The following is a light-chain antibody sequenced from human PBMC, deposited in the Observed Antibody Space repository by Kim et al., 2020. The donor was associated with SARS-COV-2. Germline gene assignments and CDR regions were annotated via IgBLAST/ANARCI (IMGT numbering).Light chain of an antibody. CDR2: GAS. V-gene: IGKV1-17*01. CDR1: QNTIDD. J-gene: IGKJ5*01. CDR3: LQHNRYPLS. Sequence: ASLWDRVSTTCRASQNTIDDLCWYKQSPERAPKRLIYGASSLQSGVPSRFSVSVSGTEFTLTSSTLQPEDFATFFCLQHNRYPLSFVQGTRLEIK.